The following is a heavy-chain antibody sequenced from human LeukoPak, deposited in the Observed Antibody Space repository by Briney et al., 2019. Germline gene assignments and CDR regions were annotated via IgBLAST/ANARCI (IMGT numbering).Heavy chain of an antibody. CDR2: IYPGDSDT. J-gene: IGHJ4*02. V-gene: IGHV5-51*01. CDR3: ARAGAFGGVIEAFDY. Sequence: GESLKISCKGSGYSFTSYWIGWVRQMPGKGLEWMGIIYPGDSDTRYSPSFQGQVTISADKSISTAYLQWSSLKASDTAMYYCARAGAFGGVIEAFDYWGQGTLVTVSS. D-gene: IGHD3-16*02. CDR1: GYSFTSYW.